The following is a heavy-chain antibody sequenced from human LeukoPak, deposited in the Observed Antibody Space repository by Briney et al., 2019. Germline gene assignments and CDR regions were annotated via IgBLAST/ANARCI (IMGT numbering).Heavy chain of an antibody. CDR1: GGSFSGYY. CDR3: ASRRRSSSWYEED. J-gene: IGHJ4*02. CDR2: INHSGST. D-gene: IGHD6-13*01. Sequence: PSETLSLTCAVYGGSFSGYYWSWIRQPPGKGLEWIGEINHSGSTNYNPSLKSRVTISVDTSKNQFSLKLSSVTAADTAVYYCASRRRSSSWYEEDWGQGTLVTVSS. V-gene: IGHV4-34*01.